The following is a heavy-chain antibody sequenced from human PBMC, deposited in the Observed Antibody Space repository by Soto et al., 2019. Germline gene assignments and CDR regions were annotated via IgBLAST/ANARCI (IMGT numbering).Heavy chain of an antibody. CDR1: GYTFTSYG. J-gene: IGHJ4*02. CDR2: ISAYNGNT. Sequence: QVQLVQSGAEVKKPGASVKVSCKASGYTFTSYGISWVRQAPGQGLEWMGWISAYNGNTNYAQKLQGRVTMTTDTSTRTADLERRSLRADDTAVYYCASGTTVETGSYWGQGTLVTVSS. V-gene: IGHV1-18*01. D-gene: IGHD4-17*01. CDR3: ASGTTVETGSY.